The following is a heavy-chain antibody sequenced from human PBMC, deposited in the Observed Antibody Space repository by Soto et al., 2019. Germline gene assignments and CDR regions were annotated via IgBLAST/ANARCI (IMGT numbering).Heavy chain of an antibody. CDR3: ARGTLGAAAGTYYYGMDV. D-gene: IGHD6-13*01. Sequence: QVQLVESGGGVVQPGRSLRLSCAASGSTFSSYAMHWVRQAPGRGLEWVAVISYDGSNKYYADSVKGRFTISRDNSKNTQYLQMNILRAEDTAVHYCARGTLGAAAGTYYYGMDVWGQGNTVTGSS. J-gene: IGHJ6*02. V-gene: IGHV3-30*04. CDR2: ISYDGSNK. CDR1: GSTFSSYA.